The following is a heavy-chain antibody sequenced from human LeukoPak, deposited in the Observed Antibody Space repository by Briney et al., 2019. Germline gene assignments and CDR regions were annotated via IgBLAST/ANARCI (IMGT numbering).Heavy chain of an antibody. CDR3: GTADRIHRDRFGVDV. Sequence: SETLSLTCTVSGASVTTYYWSWIRQPPGKGLEWIGYVSDTGKTDSVPSLRGRVTISVDTSKNQFSLSLSSVTAADTAVYYCGTADRIHRDRFGVDVWGQGTPVTVSS. J-gene: IGHJ6*02. CDR1: GASVTTYY. V-gene: IGHV4-59*08. CDR2: VSDTGKT. D-gene: IGHD2-21*02.